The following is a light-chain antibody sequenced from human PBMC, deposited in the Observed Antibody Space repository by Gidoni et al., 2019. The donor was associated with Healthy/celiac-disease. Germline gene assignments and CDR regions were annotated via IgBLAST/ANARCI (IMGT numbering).Light chain of an antibody. J-gene: IGKJ4*01. V-gene: IGKV2-28*01. CDR3: MQALQTPFT. CDR1: QSLLHSNGYNS. Sequence: IVMTQSPLSLPVTPGEPASISCRSSQSLLHSNGYNSLDWYLQKPGQSPQLLIYLGSNRASGVTDRFSGSGSGTDFTLKISRVEAEDVGVYYCMQALQTPFTFGGGTKVEIK. CDR2: LGS.